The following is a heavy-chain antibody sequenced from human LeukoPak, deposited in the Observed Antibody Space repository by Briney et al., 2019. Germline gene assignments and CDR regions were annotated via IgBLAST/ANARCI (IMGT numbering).Heavy chain of an antibody. D-gene: IGHD3-9*01. CDR2: ISAYNGNT. CDR1: GYTFTSYG. CDR3: ARDQNSLRYFDWLLEGPSRGYFDY. V-gene: IGHV1-18*01. J-gene: IGHJ4*02. Sequence: ASVKVSRKASGYTFTSYGISWVRQAPGQGLGWMGWISAYNGNTNYAQKLQGRVTMTTDTSTSTAYMELRSLRSDDTAVCYCARDQNSLRYFDWLLEGPSRGYFDYWGQGTLVTVSS.